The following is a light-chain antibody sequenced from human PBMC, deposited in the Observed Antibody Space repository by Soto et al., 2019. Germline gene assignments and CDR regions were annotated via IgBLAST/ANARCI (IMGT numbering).Light chain of an antibody. CDR2: EVS. CDR1: SSDVGGYNY. Sequence: QSALTQPASVSGSPGQSITISCTGTSSDVGGYNYVSWYQQHPGKAPKLMIYEVSNRPSGVSNRFSGSKSGNTASLTISGLQAEDEADYYCSSYTRSSTLVFGTGTK. CDR3: SSYTRSSTLV. J-gene: IGLJ1*01. V-gene: IGLV2-14*01.